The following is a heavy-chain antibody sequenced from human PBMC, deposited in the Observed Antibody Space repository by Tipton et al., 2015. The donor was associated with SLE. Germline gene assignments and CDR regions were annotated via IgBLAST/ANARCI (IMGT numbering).Heavy chain of an antibody. CDR2: IYTSGST. CDR3: AIYKPRNDVFDI. CDR1: GGSISSDSYS. J-gene: IGHJ3*02. Sequence: TLSLTCTVSGGSISSDSYSWSWIRQPAGKGLEWIGRIYTSGSTNYNPSLKSRVTISVDRSKSQFSLDLSSVTAADTAVYYCAIYKPRNDVFDIWGQGTWVTVS. D-gene: IGHD1-1*01. V-gene: IGHV4-61*02.